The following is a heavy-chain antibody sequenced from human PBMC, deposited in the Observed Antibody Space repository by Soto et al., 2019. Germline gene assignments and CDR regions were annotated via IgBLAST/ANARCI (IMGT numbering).Heavy chain of an antibody. J-gene: IGHJ4*02. CDR3: GRKGCIGGCYYSAY. V-gene: IGHV1-18*01. D-gene: IGHD2-2*01. Sequence: ASVKVSCKASGYFFNTYGINWVRQAPGQGPEWMGWINTDTGNPNYAQRFQGRVTLTRDRSTGTAFMEMRSLTSDDTAVYFCGRKGCIGGCYYSAYWGQGTLVTVSS. CDR1: GYFFNTYG. CDR2: INTDTGNP.